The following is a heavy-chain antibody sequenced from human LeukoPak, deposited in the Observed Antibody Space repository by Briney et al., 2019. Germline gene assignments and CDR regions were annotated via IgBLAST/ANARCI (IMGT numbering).Heavy chain of an antibody. J-gene: IGHJ4*02. D-gene: IGHD6-19*01. CDR1: GFTFSTYN. V-gene: IGHV3-21*01. CDR3: AREGWSIDY. CDR2: ISSSSSYI. Sequence: AGGSLRLSCAASGFTFSTYNMNWVRQAPGKGLEWVSSISSSSSYIYYADSVKGRFTISRDNANNSLYLQMNSLRVEDTAVYYCAREGWSIDYWGQGTLVAVSS.